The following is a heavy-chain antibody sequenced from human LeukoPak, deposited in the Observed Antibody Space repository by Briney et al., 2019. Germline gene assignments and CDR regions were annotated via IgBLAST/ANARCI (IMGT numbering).Heavy chain of an antibody. D-gene: IGHD5-18*01. V-gene: IGHV3-21*01. CDR2: ISSSSSSYI. Sequence: GGSLRLSCVASGFTFSSYNMNWVCQAPGKGLEWISSISSSSSSYIYYAGSVKGRFTISRDNAKNSLYLQMNGLRAEDTAVYYCARDKKGYSYIGMDVWGKGSTVTVSS. CDR1: GFTFSSYN. CDR3: ARDKKGYSYIGMDV. J-gene: IGHJ6*04.